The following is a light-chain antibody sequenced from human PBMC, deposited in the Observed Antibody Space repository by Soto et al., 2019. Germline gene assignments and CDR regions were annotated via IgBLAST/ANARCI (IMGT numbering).Light chain of an antibody. CDR3: RQYGSSPRT. V-gene: IGKV3-20*01. J-gene: IGKJ1*01. CDR1: QSVSSNY. CDR2: GAF. Sequence: EIVLTQSPGPLSLSPGERATFSCKSSQSVSSNYLAWYQQKPGQAPRLLIYGAFKRATGIPDRFSGSGSGTDCTLTISRMEPEDVAVYCCRQYGSSPRTLGQGTKVDIK.